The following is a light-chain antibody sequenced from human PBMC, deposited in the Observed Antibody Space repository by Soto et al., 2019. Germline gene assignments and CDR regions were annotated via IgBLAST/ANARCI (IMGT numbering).Light chain of an antibody. CDR1: QSISSY. J-gene: IGKJ1*01. Sequence: DIQMTQSPSSLSASVGDRVTITCRASQSISSYLNWYQQKPGKAPKLLIYATSSLQSGVPSRFSGSRSGTDFTPTISSLQPEDFATYYCQQSDSTGTWTFGQGTKVEIK. CDR2: ATS. CDR3: QQSDSTGTWT. V-gene: IGKV1-39*01.